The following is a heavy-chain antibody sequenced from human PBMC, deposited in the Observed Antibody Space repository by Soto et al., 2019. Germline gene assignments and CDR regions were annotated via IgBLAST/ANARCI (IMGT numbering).Heavy chain of an antibody. CDR2: ISAYNGNT. CDR3: ARSELDCSSTSCSDNWFVP. J-gene: IGHJ5*02. CDR1: GYTFTSYG. V-gene: IGHV1-18*01. D-gene: IGHD2-2*01. Sequence: QVQLVQSGAEVKKPGASVKVSCKASGYTFTSYGISWVRQAPGQGLEWMGWISAYNGNTNYAQKLQGRVTMTTDTSTSTAYMELRSLRSDDTAVYYCARSELDCSSTSCSDNWFVPWGQGTLVTVSS.